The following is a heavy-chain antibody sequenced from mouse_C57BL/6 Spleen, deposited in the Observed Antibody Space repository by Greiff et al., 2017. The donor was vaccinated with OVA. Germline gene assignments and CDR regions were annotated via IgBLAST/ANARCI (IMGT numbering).Heavy chain of an antibody. D-gene: IGHD6-2*01. CDR2: INPNNGGT. CDR1: GYTFTDYY. J-gene: IGHJ4*01. Sequence: EVQLQESGPELVKPGASVKIPCKASGYTFTDYYMDWVKQSHGKSLEWIGDINPNNGGTIYNQKFKGKATLTVDKSSSTAYMELRSLTSEDTAVYYCARRGVSPARDYWGQGTSVTVSS. CDR3: ARRGVSPARDY. V-gene: IGHV1-18*01.